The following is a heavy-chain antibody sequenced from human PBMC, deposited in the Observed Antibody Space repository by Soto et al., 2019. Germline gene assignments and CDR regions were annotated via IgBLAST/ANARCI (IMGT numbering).Heavy chain of an antibody. Sequence: QVQLVQSGAGVKNPGASVKVSCKASGYTFTRYGIGWARQDPGQGLGWMGWINTYNGNTNYAQNVQGRVTLTTDTSTSTAYMELRSLRSNDTAIYYCAMVDVYVTPSPQDVWGQGTTVIVSS. J-gene: IGHJ6*02. CDR2: INTYNGNT. CDR3: AMVDVYVTPSPQDV. D-gene: IGHD3-16*01. V-gene: IGHV1-18*01. CDR1: GYTFTRYG.